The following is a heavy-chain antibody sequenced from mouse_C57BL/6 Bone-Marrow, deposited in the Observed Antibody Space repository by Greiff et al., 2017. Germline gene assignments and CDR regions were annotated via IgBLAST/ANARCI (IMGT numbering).Heavy chain of an antibody. D-gene: IGHD1-1*01. Sequence: EVKLVESGAELVRPGSSVKMSCKTSGYTFTSYGINWVKQRPGQGLEWIGYIYIGNGYTEYNEKFKGKATLTSDTSSSTAYMQLSSLTSEDSAIYFCARDYGSSFYWYFDVWGTGTTVTVSS. CDR2: IYIGNGYT. CDR3: ARDYGSSFYWYFDV. J-gene: IGHJ1*03. CDR1: GYTFTSYG. V-gene: IGHV1-58*01.